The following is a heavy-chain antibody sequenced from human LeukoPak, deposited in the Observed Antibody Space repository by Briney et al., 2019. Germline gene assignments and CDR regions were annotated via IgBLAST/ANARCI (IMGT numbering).Heavy chain of an antibody. CDR3: AAPGRTPFDPPS. J-gene: IGHJ5*02. D-gene: IGHD3-9*01. CDR2: IFYTGST. Sequence: SETLSLTCTVSGDSIGSSTYYWGWIRQPPGKGLEWIANIFYTGSTYYNPSLKSRVTMSVDTSKNQHSLRLTSVTAADTAVYFCAAPGRTPFDPPSWGQGTLVTVSS. CDR1: GDSIGSSTYY. V-gene: IGHV4-39*01.